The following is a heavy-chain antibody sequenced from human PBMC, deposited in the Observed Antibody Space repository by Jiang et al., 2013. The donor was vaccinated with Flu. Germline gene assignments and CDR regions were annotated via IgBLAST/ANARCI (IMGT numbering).Heavy chain of an antibody. J-gene: IGHJ4*02. CDR1: GFTFSSYA. CDR3: ARDEREQQLEYYFDY. D-gene: IGHD6-13*01. V-gene: IGHV3-30-3*01. CDR2: ISYDGSNK. Sequence: GGGVVQPGRSLRLSCAASGFTFSSYAMHWVRQAPGKGLEWVAVISYDGSNKYYADSVKGRFTISRDNSKNTLYLQMNSLRAEDTAVYYCARDEREQQLEYYFDYWGQGTLVTVSS.